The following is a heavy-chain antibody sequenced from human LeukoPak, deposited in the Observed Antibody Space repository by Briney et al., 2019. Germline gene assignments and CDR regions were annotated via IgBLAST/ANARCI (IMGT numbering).Heavy chain of an antibody. J-gene: IGHJ4*02. CDR3: ARRKGIVVSSFDS. CDR2: ISGSGTST. Sequence: GGSLRLSCAASGFTFSSYAMSWVRQAPGKGLEWVSGISGSGTSTYYADSVKGRFTISRDNSKNTMSLQMNSLRAEDTALYYCARRKGIVVSSFDSWGQGTLVTVSS. D-gene: IGHD6-19*01. V-gene: IGHV3-23*01. CDR1: GFTFSSYA.